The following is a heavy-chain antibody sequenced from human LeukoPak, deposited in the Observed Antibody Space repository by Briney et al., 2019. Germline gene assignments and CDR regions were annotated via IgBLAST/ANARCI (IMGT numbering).Heavy chain of an antibody. V-gene: IGHV4-59*01. CDR3: ARRSYYYYGMAV. J-gene: IGHJ6*02. CDR1: GGSISSYY. Sequence: PSETLSLTCTVSGGSISSYYWSWIRQPPGKGLEWIGYIYYSGSTNYNPSLKSRVTISVDTSKNQFSLKLSSVTAADTAVYYCARRSYYYYGMAVWGQRTTVTVSS. CDR2: IYYSGST.